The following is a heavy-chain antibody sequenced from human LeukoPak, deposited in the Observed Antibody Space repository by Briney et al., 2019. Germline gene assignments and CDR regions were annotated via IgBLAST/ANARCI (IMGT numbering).Heavy chain of an antibody. V-gene: IGHV3-30-3*01. CDR2: ISYDGGNK. J-gene: IGHJ4*02. D-gene: IGHD2-15*01. Sequence: GGYLRLSCAASGFTFSSYAMHWVRQAPGKGLEWVAVISYDGGNKYYADSVKGRFTISRDNSKNTLYLQMNSLRAEDTAVYYCARGYCSGGSCYNLDYWGQGTLVTVSS. CDR1: GFTFSSYA. CDR3: ARGYCSGGSCYNLDY.